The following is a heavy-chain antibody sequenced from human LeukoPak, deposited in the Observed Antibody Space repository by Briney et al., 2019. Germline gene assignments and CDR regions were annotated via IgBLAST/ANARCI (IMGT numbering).Heavy chain of an antibody. J-gene: IGHJ4*02. V-gene: IGHV1-2*02. CDR2: TNPNSGGT. CDR3: ARGVEDYDILTGYYTAYYFDY. CDR1: GYTFTAYY. Sequence: ASVKVSCKASGYTFTAYYLHWVRQAPGQGLEWMGWTNPNSGGTNYAQKFQGRVTMTRDTSISTAYMELSRLRSDDTAVYYCARGVEDYDILTGYYTAYYFDYWGQGTLVTVSS. D-gene: IGHD3-9*01.